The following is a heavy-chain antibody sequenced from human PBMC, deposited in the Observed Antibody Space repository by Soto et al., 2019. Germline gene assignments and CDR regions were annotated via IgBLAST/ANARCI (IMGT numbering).Heavy chain of an antibody. D-gene: IGHD2-2*01. CDR3: ARDGPPPLGYCSSTSCFCAVHYGMDV. J-gene: IGHJ6*02. CDR2: IYTSGST. V-gene: IGHV4-4*07. CDR1: GGSISSYY. Sequence: SETLSLTCTVSGGSISSYYWSWIRQPAGKGLEWIGRIYTSGSTNYNPSLKSRVTMSVDTSKNQFSLKLSSVTAADTAVYYCARDGPPPLGYCSSTSCFCAVHYGMDVWGQGTKVTV.